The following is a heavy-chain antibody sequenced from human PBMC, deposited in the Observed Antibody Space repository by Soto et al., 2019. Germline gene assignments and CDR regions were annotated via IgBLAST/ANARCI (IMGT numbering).Heavy chain of an antibody. CDR3: ATQAPRTIRDGFDH. Sequence: EVQVLESGGGLVQPGGSLRLSCAASGFTFSSYAMSWVRQAPGQGLEWVSAISGSGSNPSYADSVKGRFTISRDNSTNPLYLQMHSLRAEDTALYYCATQAPRTIRDGFDHWGQDTLVTVS. CDR2: ISGSGSNP. V-gene: IGHV3-23*01. CDR1: GFTFSSYA. J-gene: IGHJ4*02. D-gene: IGHD3-10*01.